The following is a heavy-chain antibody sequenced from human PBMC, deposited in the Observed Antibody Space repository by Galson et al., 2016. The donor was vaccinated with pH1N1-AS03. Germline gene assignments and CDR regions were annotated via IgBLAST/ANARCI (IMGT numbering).Heavy chain of an antibody. D-gene: IGHD1-26*01. CDR1: GFTLSNYA. CDR3: AKRPLGIYYPGGYDY. CDR2: ISKDSIYR. V-gene: IGHV3-23*01. J-gene: IGHJ4*02. Sequence: SLRLSCAASGFTLSNYAMNWVRRSPGRGLEWVSAISKDSIYRYYADSVQGRFTVSRDNSKNSLYLQMNSLRAEDTAIYYCAKRPLGIYYPGGYDYWGQGTLVTVSS.